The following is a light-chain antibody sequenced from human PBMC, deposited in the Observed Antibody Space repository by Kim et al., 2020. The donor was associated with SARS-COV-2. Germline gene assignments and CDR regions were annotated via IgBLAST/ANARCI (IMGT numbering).Light chain of an antibody. V-gene: IGKV1-17*01. CDR1: QDIRNN. J-gene: IGKJ5*01. CDR2: GAS. CDR3: LQHNSYPIT. Sequence: ASVGDRVTSTCRASQDIRNNLGWYQQSPGRAPKRLIYGASSLQSGVPSMFSGSGSGTEFTLTINSLQPEDFATYFCLQHNSYPITFGQGTRLEIK.